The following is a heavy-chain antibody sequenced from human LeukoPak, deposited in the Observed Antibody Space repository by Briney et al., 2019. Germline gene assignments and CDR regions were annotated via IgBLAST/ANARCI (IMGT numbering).Heavy chain of an antibody. J-gene: IGHJ4*02. CDR2: ISGIGGST. CDR1: GFTLSSYG. D-gene: IGHD4/OR15-4a*01. Sequence: PGVSLRLSCAASGFTLSSYGMTWVRQAPGRGLEWVSGISGIGGSTNYADSVKGRFTISRDNAKNTVYLQMNSLRAEDTAIYYCAKDAANYPFFLDYWGQGTPVTVSS. CDR3: AKDAANYPFFLDY. V-gene: IGHV3-23*01.